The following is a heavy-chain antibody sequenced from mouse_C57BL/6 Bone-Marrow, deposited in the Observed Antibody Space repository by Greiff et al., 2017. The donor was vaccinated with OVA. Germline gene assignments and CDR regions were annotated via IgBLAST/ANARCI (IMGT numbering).Heavy chain of an antibody. D-gene: IGHD2-1*01. J-gene: IGHJ1*03. V-gene: IGHV1-72*01. CDR1: GYTFTSYW. CDR3: ARSGYYGNYWYFDV. Sequence: QVQLQQPGAELVEPGASVQLSCKASGYTFTSYWMHWVKQRPGRGLEWIGRIDPNRGGTTYNEKFKSKATLTVDKPSSTAYMQLSSLTSEDSAVYYCARSGYYGNYWYFDVWGTGTTVTVSS. CDR2: IDPNRGGT.